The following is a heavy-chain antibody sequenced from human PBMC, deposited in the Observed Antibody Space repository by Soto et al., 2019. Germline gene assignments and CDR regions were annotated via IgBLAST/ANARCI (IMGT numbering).Heavy chain of an antibody. J-gene: IGHJ4*02. D-gene: IGHD6-6*01. CDR1: GDSLTSSSYY. CDR3: ARSTIAPRLFMYPFDS. V-gene: IGHV4-39*01. CDR2: IYYDGNT. Sequence: SETLSLTCTVSGDSLTSSSYYWGWIRQPPGKGLECIGNIYYDGNTYYNPSLKSRVTISLDTSKNQFSLRLNSVTAADTAVYYCARSTIAPRLFMYPFDSWGLGTLVTVS.